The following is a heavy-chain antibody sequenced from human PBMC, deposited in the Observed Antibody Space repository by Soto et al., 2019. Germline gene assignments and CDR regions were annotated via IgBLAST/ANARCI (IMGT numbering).Heavy chain of an antibody. D-gene: IGHD3-22*01. V-gene: IGHV4-34*01. CDR2: VNHSGST. CDR3: ARGITTIPALQGDAPDNCYFDS. CDR1: GGSFSGYY. Sequence: SETLSLTCAVYGGSFSGYYWTWVRQPPGKGLEWIGDVNHSGSTNQNPSLKSRVTISVDTSKNQFSLKLKSVTAADTAVYFCARGITTIPALQGDAPDNCYFDSWGLGTLVTVSS. J-gene: IGHJ4*02.